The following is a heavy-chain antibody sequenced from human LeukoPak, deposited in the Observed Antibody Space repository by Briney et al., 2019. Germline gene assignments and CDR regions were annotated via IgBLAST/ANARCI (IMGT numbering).Heavy chain of an antibody. D-gene: IGHD3-3*01. CDR2: ISHSGNT. CDR1: GGSFSGYY. J-gene: IGHJ4*02. Sequence: AATLTLTCAVYGGSFSGYYWSWIRQPPGKGLEWIGEISHSGNTKYNPSLKSRVTISVDASKNQFSLELSTVTAADTAVYYGARAHYDFGSGKYYFDYWGQGTLVTVSS. V-gene: IGHV4-34*01. CDR3: ARAHYDFGSGKYYFDY.